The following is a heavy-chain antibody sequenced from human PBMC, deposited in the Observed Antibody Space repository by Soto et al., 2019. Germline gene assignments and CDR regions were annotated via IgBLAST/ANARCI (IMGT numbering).Heavy chain of an antibody. CDR3: ARGPRYCTNGVCYTTGGGSYYY. V-gene: IGHV1-8*01. CDR2: MSPNNGNT. D-gene: IGHD2-8*01. Sequence: GASVKVSCKASGYTFTSYDINWVRQATGQGLEWMGWMSPNNGNTDYAQKFQGRVTMTRNTSITTAYMELSSLRSDDTAVYYCARGPRYCTNGVCYTTGGGSYYYWGQ. CDR1: GYTFTSYD. J-gene: IGHJ4*02.